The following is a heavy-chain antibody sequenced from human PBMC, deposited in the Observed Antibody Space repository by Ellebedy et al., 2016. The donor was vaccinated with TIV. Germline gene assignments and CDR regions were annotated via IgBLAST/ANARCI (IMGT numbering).Heavy chain of an antibody. CDR2: IYYSGST. J-gene: IGHJ3*02. CDR3: ASLEMATILDDFDI. V-gene: IGHV4-39*01. Sequence: MPSETLSLTCTVSGGSISSSSYYWGWIRQPPGKGLEWIGPIYYSGSTYYNPSLKSRVTISVDTSQNPFSLKLSSVTASDTAVYYCASLEMATILDDFDIWGQGTEVTVSS. D-gene: IGHD5-24*01. CDR1: GGSISSSSYY.